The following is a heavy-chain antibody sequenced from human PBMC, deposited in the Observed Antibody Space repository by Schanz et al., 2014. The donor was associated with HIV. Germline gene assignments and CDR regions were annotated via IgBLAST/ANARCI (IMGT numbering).Heavy chain of an antibody. Sequence: QVQLGESGGGVVQPGRSLRLSCAAAGFTFSSYGMHWVRQAPGKGLEGVEVIWNDGNNKDYADSVKGRFTISRDNSKNTLYLQMNSLRREDTAVYYCAKVGRIYSTTWIDYWGQGVLVSVSS. J-gene: IGHJ4*02. CDR3: AKVGRIYSTTWIDY. CDR1: GFTFSSYG. D-gene: IGHD2-2*01. V-gene: IGHV3-33*06. CDR2: IWNDGNNK.